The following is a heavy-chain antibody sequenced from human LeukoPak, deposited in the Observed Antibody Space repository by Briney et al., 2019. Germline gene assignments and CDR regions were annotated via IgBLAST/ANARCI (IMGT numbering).Heavy chain of an antibody. CDR1: GGSISSYY. J-gene: IGHJ3*02. V-gene: IGHV4-4*07. CDR3: ARVGGAGTTRAFDI. Sequence: SETLSLTCTVSGGSISSYYWSWIRQPAGKGLEWIGRIYTSGSTNYNPSLKSRVTMSVDTSKNQFSLKLSSVTAADTAVYYCARVGGAGTTRAFDIWGQGTMVTVSS. D-gene: IGHD1-1*01. CDR2: IYTSGST.